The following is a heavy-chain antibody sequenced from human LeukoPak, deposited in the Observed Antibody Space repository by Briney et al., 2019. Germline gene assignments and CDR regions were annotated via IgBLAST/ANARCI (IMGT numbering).Heavy chain of an antibody. CDR1: DASISGYY. V-gene: IGHV4-4*07. CDR2: LFSGGST. CDR3: ARGPRGLPED. Sequence: SETPSLTCTVSDASISGYYWTWIRQPAGQGLEWIGRLFSGGSTNYNPSLKSRVSMSLDTSNNQFSLEVNFVSAADTAVYYCARGPRGLPEDWGQGTLVTVSS. D-gene: IGHD1-14*01. J-gene: IGHJ4*02.